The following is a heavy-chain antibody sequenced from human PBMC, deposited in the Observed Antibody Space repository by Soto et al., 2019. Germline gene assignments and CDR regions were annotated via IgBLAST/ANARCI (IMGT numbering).Heavy chain of an antibody. CDR2: IYPGDSDT. J-gene: IGHJ6*02. V-gene: IGHV5-51*01. D-gene: IGHD6-6*01. CDR1: GYSFASYW. CDR3: ARTRSFTLGFYYDGMDV. Sequence: GESLKISCQGSGYSFASYWIGWVRQIPRKDLEWMGIIYPGDSDTRYSPSFQGQVTISADRSLRTAYLQWTSLKALDTALYYCARTRSFTLGFYYDGMDVWGQGTTVSVSS.